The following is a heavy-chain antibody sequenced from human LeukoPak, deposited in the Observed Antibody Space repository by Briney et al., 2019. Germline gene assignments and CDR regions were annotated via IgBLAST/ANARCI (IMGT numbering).Heavy chain of an antibody. V-gene: IGHV4-34*01. Sequence: SETLSLTCAVYGGSFRDYYWSWIRQPPGKGLEWIGEINHSGSTNYNPSLKSRVIISVDTSKKQFSLKLSSVTAADTAVYYCARAHYDSSGYYVSDYFDYWGQGTLVTVSS. CDR3: ARAHYDSSGYYVSDYFDY. CDR1: GGSFRDYY. J-gene: IGHJ4*02. D-gene: IGHD3-22*01. CDR2: INHSGST.